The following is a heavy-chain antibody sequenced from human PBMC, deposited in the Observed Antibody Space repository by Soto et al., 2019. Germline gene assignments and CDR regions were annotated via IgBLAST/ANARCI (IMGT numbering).Heavy chain of an antibody. CDR3: ARGVSAGVDY. CDR2: MQPSTGRT. D-gene: IGHD1-26*01. V-gene: IGHV1-8*01. J-gene: IGHJ4*02. Sequence: ASVKVSCKASGYSFTSRDINWVRQTAGQGLEWMGWMQPSTGRTGYAQKFQGRVTMTRDTSINTAYMELTTLTSDDTAFYYCARGVSAGVDYWGQGTLVTVS. CDR1: GYSFTSRD.